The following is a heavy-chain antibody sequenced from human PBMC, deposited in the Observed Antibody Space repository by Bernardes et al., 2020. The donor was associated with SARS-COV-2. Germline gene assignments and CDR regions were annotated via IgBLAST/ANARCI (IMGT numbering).Heavy chain of an antibody. D-gene: IGHD2-8*01. CDR1: GYTFTSYG. CDR2: ISAYNGNT. J-gene: IGHJ6*02. V-gene: IGHV1-18*01. Sequence: ASVKVSCKASGYTFTSYGISWVRQAPGQGLEWMGWISAYNGNTNYAQKLQGRVTMTTDTSTSTAYMELRSLRSDDTAVYYCARDCWRHIVLMVYELDYGMDVWDQGTTGTVS. CDR3: ARDCWRHIVLMVYELDYGMDV.